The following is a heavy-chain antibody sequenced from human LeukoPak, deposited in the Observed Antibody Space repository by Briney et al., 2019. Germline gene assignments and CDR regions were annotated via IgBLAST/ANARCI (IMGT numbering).Heavy chain of an antibody. V-gene: IGHV1-18*01. CDR2: ISAYNGNT. D-gene: IGHD6-13*01. CDR3: ARSGQQLVLSFFDY. J-gene: IGHJ4*02. CDR1: GYTFTSYG. Sequence: GASVKVSCKASGYTFTSYGISWVRQAPGQGLEWMGWISAYNGNTNYAQELQGRVTMTTDTSTSTAYMELRSLRSDDTAVYYCARSGQQLVLSFFDYWGQGTLVTVSS.